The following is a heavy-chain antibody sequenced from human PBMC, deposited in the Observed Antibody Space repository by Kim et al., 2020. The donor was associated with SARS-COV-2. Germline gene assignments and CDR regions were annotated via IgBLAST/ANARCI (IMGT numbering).Heavy chain of an antibody. CDR3: ARASGFWSGYYHWYFDL. V-gene: IGHV4-34*01. D-gene: IGHD3-3*01. CDR1: GGTFSGYY. J-gene: IGHJ2*01. CDR2: INHSGST. Sequence: SETLSLTCAAYGGTFSGYYWSWIRQPPGKGLEWIGEINHSGSTNYNPSLKSRVTISVDTYKNQFSLKLSSVTAADTAVYYCARASGFWSGYYHWYFDLWGRGTLVTVSS.